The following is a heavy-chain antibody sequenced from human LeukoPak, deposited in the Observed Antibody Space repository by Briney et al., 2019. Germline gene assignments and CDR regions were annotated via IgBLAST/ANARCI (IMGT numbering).Heavy chain of an antibody. CDR1: GYVFTAYH. D-gene: IGHD2-21*01. CDR3: ARGISGGFDI. CDR2: IIPNSGAT. Sequence: GASVKVSCKPSGYVFTAYHMHWVRQAPGQGLGWMGRIIPNSGATNYAQTFQGRVTMTRDTSISTAYMELSRLSPDDTAVYYCARGISGGFDIWGQGTMVTVSS. V-gene: IGHV1-2*06. J-gene: IGHJ3*02.